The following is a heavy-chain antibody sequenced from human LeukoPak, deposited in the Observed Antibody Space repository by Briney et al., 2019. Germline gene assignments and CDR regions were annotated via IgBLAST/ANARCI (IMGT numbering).Heavy chain of an antibody. CDR2: ISGSGGST. V-gene: IGHV3-23*01. D-gene: IGHD3-10*01. CDR3: AKPGRIMVRGVIRWFDP. Sequence: QPGGSLRLSCAASGFTFSSYAMSWVRQAPGKGLEWVSAISGSGGSTYYADSVKGRFTISRDNSKNTLYLQMNSLRAEDTAVYYCAKPGRIMVRGVIRWFDPWGQGTLVTVSS. CDR1: GFTFSSYA. J-gene: IGHJ5*02.